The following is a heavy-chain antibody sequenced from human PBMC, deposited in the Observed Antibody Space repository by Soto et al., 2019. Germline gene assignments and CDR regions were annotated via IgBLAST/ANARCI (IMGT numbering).Heavy chain of an antibody. J-gene: IGHJ6*02. CDR3: ASMPGRYSYGYYYYGMDV. CDR1: GGSISSSSYC. V-gene: IGHV4-39*01. CDR2: IYYSGST. D-gene: IGHD5-18*01. Sequence: SQPQSLSCTVSGGSISSSSYCWGRLRQPPGKGLEWIGSIYYSGSTYYNPSLKSRVTISVDTSKNQFSLKLSSVTAADTAVYYCASMPGRYSYGYYYYGMDVWGQGTTVTVSS.